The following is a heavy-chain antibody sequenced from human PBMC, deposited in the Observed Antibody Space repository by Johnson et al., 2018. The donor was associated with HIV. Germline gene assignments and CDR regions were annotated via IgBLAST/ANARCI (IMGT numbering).Heavy chain of an antibody. J-gene: IGHJ3*02. V-gene: IGHV3-30*04. D-gene: IGHD2-15*01. CDR3: ARDLFGSDAFDI. CDR1: GFTFSSYA. Sequence: QVQLVESGGGVVQPGRSLRLSCAASGFTFSSYAMHWVRQAPGKGLEWVTVISYDGSDKYYADSVKGRFTISRDNSKNTLYLQMNSLRAEDTAVYYCARDLFGSDAFDIWGQGTMVTVSS. CDR2: ISYDGSDK.